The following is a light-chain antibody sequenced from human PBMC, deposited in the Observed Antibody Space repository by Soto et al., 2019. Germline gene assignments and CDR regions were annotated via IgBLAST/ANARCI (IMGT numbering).Light chain of an antibody. CDR3: QQYNNWPPDRT. CDR2: GAS. Sequence: EIVMTQPPATLSVSPGERATLSCRASRTVGSNLAWYQQKLGQAPRLHIYGASTRATGIPARFSGSGSGTEFTLTPGSPRSEPFAVLFCQQYNNWPPDRTLAQGTKVEIK. CDR1: RTVGSN. J-gene: IGKJ1*01. V-gene: IGKV3-15*01.